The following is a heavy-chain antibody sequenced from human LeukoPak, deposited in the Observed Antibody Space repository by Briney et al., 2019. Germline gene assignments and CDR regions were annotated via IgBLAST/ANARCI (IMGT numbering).Heavy chain of an antibody. CDR2: ISGSGGST. CDR1: GFTFSSYA. CDR3: AKDSYDFWSGLDY. V-gene: IGHV3-23*01. Sequence: GGSLRLSCAASGFTFSSYAMSWVRQAPGKGLEWVSSISGSGGSTYYADSVKGRFTISRDNSKNTLYLQMNSLRTEDTALYYCAKDSYDFWSGLDYWGQGTLVTVSS. J-gene: IGHJ4*02. D-gene: IGHD3-3*01.